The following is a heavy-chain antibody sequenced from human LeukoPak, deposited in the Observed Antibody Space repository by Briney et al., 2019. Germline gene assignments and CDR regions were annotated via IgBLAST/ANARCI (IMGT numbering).Heavy chain of an antibody. J-gene: IGHJ6*02. CDR1: GGSIGSYY. CDR2: IYYSGST. V-gene: IGHV4-59*08. CDR3: ARLVSSYYYYYGMDV. Sequence: PSETLSLTCTVSGGSIGSYYWSWIRQPPGKGLEWIGYIYYSGSTNYNPSLKSRVTISVDTSKNQFSLKLSSVTAADTAVYYCARLVSSYYYYYGMDVWGQGTTVTVSS. D-gene: IGHD1-26*01.